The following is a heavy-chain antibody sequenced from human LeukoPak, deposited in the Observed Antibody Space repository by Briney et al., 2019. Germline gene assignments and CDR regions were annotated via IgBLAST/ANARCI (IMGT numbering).Heavy chain of an antibody. D-gene: IGHD3-9*01. CDR1: GGSISSSSYY. CDR2: IYYSGST. J-gene: IGHJ4*02. Sequence: SETLSLTCTVSGGSISSSSYYWGWIRQPPGKGLEWIGSIYYSGSTYYNPSLKSRVTISVDTSKNQFSLKLSSVTAADTAVYYCARHGHYDTLTGYGFDYWGQGTLVTVSS. CDR3: ARHGHYDTLTGYGFDY. V-gene: IGHV4-39*01.